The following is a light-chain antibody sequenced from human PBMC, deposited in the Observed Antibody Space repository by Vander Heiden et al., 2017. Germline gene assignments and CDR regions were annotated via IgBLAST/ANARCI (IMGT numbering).Light chain of an antibody. CDR1: SSNIGAGYD. V-gene: IGLV1-40*01. Sequence: QSVLTQPPSVSGAPGQRVAISCTGSSSNIGAGYDVDWYQKSPGPAPKVLIYGNRNRPSGVPDRFSGSKSGTSASLAITGLQADDDADYYCQSYDSSLSGWVFGGGTKLTVL. CDR3: QSYDSSLSGWV. J-gene: IGLJ3*02. CDR2: GNR.